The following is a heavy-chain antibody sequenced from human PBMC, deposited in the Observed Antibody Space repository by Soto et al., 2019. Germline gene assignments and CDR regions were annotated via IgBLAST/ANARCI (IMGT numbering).Heavy chain of an antibody. CDR3: ARVHRIAARLGVDY. V-gene: IGHV4-34*01. Sequence: SETLSLTCAVYGGSFSGYYWSWIRQPPGKGLEWIGEINHSGSTNYNPSLKSRVTISVDTSKNQFSLKLSSVTAADTAVYYCARVHRIAARLGVDYWGQGTLVTVSS. CDR1: GGSFSGYY. CDR2: INHSGST. J-gene: IGHJ4*02. D-gene: IGHD6-6*01.